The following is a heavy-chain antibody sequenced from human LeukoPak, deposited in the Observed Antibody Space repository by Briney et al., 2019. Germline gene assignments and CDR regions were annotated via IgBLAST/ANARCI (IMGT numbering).Heavy chain of an antibody. CDR2: MNPNSGNT. Sequence: ASVNVSCKASGYTFTSYDINWVRQATGQGLEWMGWMNPNSGNTGYAQKFQGRVTMTRNTSISTAYMELSSLRSEDTAVYYCASRYYDILTGAFDIWGQGTMVTVSS. D-gene: IGHD3-9*01. J-gene: IGHJ3*02. CDR3: ASRYYDILTGAFDI. CDR1: GYTFTSYD. V-gene: IGHV1-8*01.